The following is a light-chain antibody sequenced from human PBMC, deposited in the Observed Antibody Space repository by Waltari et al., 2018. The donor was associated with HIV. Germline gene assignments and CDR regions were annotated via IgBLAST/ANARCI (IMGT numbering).Light chain of an antibody. Sequence: QSALTQPASVSGSPGPSITISCTGATSDFGRHTHISWYQQLPGKAPKLIIYDVNKRPSGVSNRYSGAKFGNTASLLISGLQSEDEADYHCSSYTDLTTIFGGGTRLTV. CDR2: DVN. CDR1: TSDFGRHTH. CDR3: SSYTDLTTI. V-gene: IGLV2-14*03. J-gene: IGLJ2*01.